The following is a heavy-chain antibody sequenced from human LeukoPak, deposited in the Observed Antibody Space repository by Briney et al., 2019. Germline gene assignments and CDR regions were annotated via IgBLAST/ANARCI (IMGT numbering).Heavy chain of an antibody. CDR2: ISSSGSTI. V-gene: IGHV3-48*03. CDR1: GFTSGIYE. Sequence: PGRSVSLSCPVDGFTSGIYETSWARQAPGKGLEWVSYISSSGSTIYYADSVKGRFTISRDNAKNSLYLQMNSLRAEDTAVYYCARAATVTTLPRYYYYMDVWGKGTTVTISS. CDR3: ARAATVTTLPRYYYYMDV. J-gene: IGHJ6*03. D-gene: IGHD4-17*01.